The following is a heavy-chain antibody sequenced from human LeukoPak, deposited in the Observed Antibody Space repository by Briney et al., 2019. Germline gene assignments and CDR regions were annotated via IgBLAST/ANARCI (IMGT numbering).Heavy chain of an antibody. CDR2: IYSGGST. Sequence: GGSQRLSCAASGFTLSSYWMHWVRQAPGKGLEWVSVIYSGGSTYYADSVKGRFTISRDNSKNTLYLQMNSLRAEDTAVYYCARAPRVGGGIDYWGQGTLVTVSS. CDR1: GFTLSSYW. D-gene: IGHD3-16*01. V-gene: IGHV3-66*01. J-gene: IGHJ4*02. CDR3: ARAPRVGGGIDY.